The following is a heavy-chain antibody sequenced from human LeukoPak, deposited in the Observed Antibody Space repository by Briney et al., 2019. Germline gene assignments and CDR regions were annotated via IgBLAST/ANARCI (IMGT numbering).Heavy chain of an antibody. V-gene: IGHV3-7*05. Sequence: GGSLRLSCAASGFTLSVYWMSWVRQAPGKGLEWVANIKHDGSEKYYVDSVKGRFTISRDNAKNSLFLQMNSLRAEDTAVYYCTRDSQGSGMYSVVYWGQGTLVTVSS. J-gene: IGHJ4*02. CDR1: GFTLSVYW. CDR3: TRDSQGSGMYSVVY. D-gene: IGHD3-10*01. CDR2: IKHDGSEK.